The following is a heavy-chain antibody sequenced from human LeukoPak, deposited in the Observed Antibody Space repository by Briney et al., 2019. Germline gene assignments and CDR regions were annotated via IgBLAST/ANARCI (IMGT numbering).Heavy chain of an antibody. Sequence: SETLSLTCTVSDDSISDYYRGWIRQPPGKGLEWIGYFHNSGTSTYNPSLKSRVTISADTSKNQFSLKLSSVTAADTAVYYCARQNRRYDILTGYYSPNWFDPWGQGTLVTVSS. CDR3: ARQNRRYDILTGYYSPNWFDP. CDR1: DDSISDYY. CDR2: FHNSGTS. V-gene: IGHV4-59*08. J-gene: IGHJ5*02. D-gene: IGHD3-9*01.